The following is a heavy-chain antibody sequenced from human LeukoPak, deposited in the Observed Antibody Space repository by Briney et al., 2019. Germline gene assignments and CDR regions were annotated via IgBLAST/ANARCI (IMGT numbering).Heavy chain of an antibody. Sequence: SETLSLTCTVSGGSISSYYWSWIRQPPGKGLERIGHIYYSGSTNYNPSLKSRVTISVDTSKNQFSLKLSSVTAADTAVYYCASQSLDSSGYYAPDYWGQGTLVTVSS. J-gene: IGHJ4*02. CDR3: ASQSLDSSGYYAPDY. CDR1: GGSISSYY. CDR2: IYYSGST. V-gene: IGHV4-59*08. D-gene: IGHD3-22*01.